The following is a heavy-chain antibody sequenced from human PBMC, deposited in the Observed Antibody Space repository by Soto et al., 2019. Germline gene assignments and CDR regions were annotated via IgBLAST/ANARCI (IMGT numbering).Heavy chain of an antibody. Sequence: PGGSLRLSCAASGFTFSSYSMNWVRQAPGKGLEWVSSISSSSSYIYYADSVKGRFTISRDNAKNSLYLQMNSLRAEDTAVYYCARDGIAAKNRLYYYYYMDVWGKGTTVTVSS. J-gene: IGHJ6*03. CDR3: ARDGIAAKNRLYYYYYMDV. CDR1: GFTFSSYS. V-gene: IGHV3-21*01. CDR2: ISSSSSYI. D-gene: IGHD6-13*01.